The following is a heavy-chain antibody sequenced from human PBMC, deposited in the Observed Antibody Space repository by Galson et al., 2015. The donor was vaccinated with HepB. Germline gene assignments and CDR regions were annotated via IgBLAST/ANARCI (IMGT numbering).Heavy chain of an antibody. CDR3: VKDGNYYDSSGQDAFDI. J-gene: IGHJ3*02. CDR2: ISSNGDIT. V-gene: IGHV3-64D*06. D-gene: IGHD3-22*01. Sequence: SLRLSCAASGFTFSTYAMHWVRQAPGKGLECVSAISSNGDITYYADYVKGRFTISRDNSKNTLYLQMSSLRAEDTAVYFCVKDGNYYDSSGQDAFDIWGQGTMVTVSS. CDR1: GFTFSTYA.